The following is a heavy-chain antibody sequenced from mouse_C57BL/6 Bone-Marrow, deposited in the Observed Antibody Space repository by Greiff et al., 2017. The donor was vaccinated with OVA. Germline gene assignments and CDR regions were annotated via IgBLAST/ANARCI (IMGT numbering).Heavy chain of an antibody. J-gene: IGHJ4*01. V-gene: IGHV5-2*01. CDR2: INSDGGST. CDR1: EYEFPSHD. CDR3: ARRGLRRGMDY. D-gene: IGHD2-2*01. Sequence: EVQGVESGGGLVQPGESLKLSCESNEYEFPSHDMSWVSKTPEKRLELVAAINSDGGSTYYPDTMGRRFIISRDNTKKTLYLQMSSLRSEDTALYYCARRGLRRGMDYWGQGTSVTVSS.